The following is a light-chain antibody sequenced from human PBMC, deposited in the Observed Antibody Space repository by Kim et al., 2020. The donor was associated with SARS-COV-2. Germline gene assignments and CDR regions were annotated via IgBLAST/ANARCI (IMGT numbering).Light chain of an antibody. V-gene: IGLV1-40*01. Sequence: RVSISCIGSSSNIGTGYDVHWYQQLPGTVPKLLIYGNNYRPSGGPDRFSGSKSGTSASLAITGLQAEDEADYYCQSYDSSLSGSVFGGGTQLTVL. J-gene: IGLJ2*01. CDR3: QSYDSSLSGSV. CDR2: GNN. CDR1: SSNIGTGYD.